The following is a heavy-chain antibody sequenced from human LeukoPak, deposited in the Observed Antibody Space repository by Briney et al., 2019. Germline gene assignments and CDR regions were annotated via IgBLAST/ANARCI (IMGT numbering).Heavy chain of an antibody. Sequence: PSETLSLTCTVSGGSISSYYWSWIRQPAGKGLEWIGRIYTSGSTNYNPSLKSRVTMSVDTSKNQFSLKLSSVTAADTAVYYCARDQWEYCSSTSCYNFDYWGQGTLVTVSA. V-gene: IGHV4-4*07. J-gene: IGHJ4*02. CDR1: GGSISSYY. CDR2: IYTSGST. CDR3: ARDQWEYCSSTSCYNFDY. D-gene: IGHD2-2*02.